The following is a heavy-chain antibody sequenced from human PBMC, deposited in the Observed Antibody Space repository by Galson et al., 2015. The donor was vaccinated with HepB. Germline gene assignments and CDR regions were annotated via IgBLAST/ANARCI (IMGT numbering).Heavy chain of an antibody. V-gene: IGHV3-33*06. D-gene: IGHD2-15*01. Sequence: SLRLSCAASGFIFSNYGMHWVRQAPGKGLEWVAVIWFDGSNKYYADSVKGRFTISRDNSKNTVYLQMNSLRVEDAAVYYCAKVAGRYYSGMDVWGQGTTVTVSS. CDR2: IWFDGSNK. J-gene: IGHJ6*02. CDR1: GFIFSNYG. CDR3: AKVAGRYYSGMDV.